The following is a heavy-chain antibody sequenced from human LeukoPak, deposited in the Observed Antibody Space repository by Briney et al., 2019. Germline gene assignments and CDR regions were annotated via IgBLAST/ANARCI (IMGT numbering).Heavy chain of an antibody. Sequence: ASVKVSCKASGYTFTSYGISWVRQAPGQGLEWMGWISAYNGNTNYAQKLQGRVTMTTDTSTSTAYMELRSLRSDDTAVYYCARDRETMVRGVNWFDPWGQGTLVTVSS. D-gene: IGHD3-10*01. CDR1: GYTFTSYG. CDR2: ISAYNGNT. CDR3: ARDRETMVRGVNWFDP. V-gene: IGHV1-18*01. J-gene: IGHJ5*02.